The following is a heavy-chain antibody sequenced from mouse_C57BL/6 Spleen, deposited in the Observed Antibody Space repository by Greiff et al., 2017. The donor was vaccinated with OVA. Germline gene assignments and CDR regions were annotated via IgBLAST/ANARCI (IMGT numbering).Heavy chain of an antibody. J-gene: IGHJ4*01. V-gene: IGHV14-2*01. CDR3: ASHYDYEGAMDY. CDR2: IDPEDGET. D-gene: IGHD2-4*01. CDR1: GFNIKDYY. Sequence: EVQLQQSGAELVKPGASVKLSCTASGFNIKDYYMHWVKQRTEQGLEWIGRIDPEDGETKSAPKFQGKATITADTSSNTAYLQLSSLTAEDTAVYYCASHYDYEGAMDYWGQGTSVTVSS.